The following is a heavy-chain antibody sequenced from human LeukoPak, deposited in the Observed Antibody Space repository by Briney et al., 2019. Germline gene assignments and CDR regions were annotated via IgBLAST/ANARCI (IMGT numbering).Heavy chain of an antibody. D-gene: IGHD3-16*02. J-gene: IGHJ5*02. CDR3: ARDSGYDYLWGTYRPRWFDP. CDR1: GYTFTGHY. Sequence: ASVKVSCKASGYTFTGHYMYWVRQAPGQGLEWMGWINPNSGDTNYAQKFQGRVTMTRDTSINTAYMELSRLRSDDTALYFCARDSGYDYLWGTYRPRWFDPWGQGTLVTVS. V-gene: IGHV1-2*02. CDR2: INPNSGDT.